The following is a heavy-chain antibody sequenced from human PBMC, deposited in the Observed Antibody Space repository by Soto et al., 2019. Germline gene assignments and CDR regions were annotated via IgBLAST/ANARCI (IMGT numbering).Heavy chain of an antibody. D-gene: IGHD2-2*01. CDR2: IKSKTDGGTT. J-gene: IGHJ4*02. Sequence: EVQLVESGGGLVKPGGSLRLSCAASGFIFSNAWMNWVRQAPGKGLEWVGRIKSKTDGGTTDYAAPVKGRFTISRDDSKNTLYLQMNSLKTEDTAVYYCTTDPVERYCSSTSCRSFDYWGQGTLVTVSS. V-gene: IGHV3-15*07. CDR3: TTDPVERYCSSTSCRSFDY. CDR1: GFIFSNAW.